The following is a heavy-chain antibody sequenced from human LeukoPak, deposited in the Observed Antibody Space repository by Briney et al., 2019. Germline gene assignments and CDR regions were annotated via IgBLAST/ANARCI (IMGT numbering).Heavy chain of an antibody. V-gene: IGHV1-2*02. D-gene: IGHD3-22*01. Sequence: ASVKVSFKASGYTFTCYYMHWVRHAPGQGLEWMGWSNPNSGGTNYAQKFQGRVTMTRDTSISTAYMELSRLRSDDTAVYYCARDLSPSDSSGYYYLNWFDPWGQGTLVTVSS. J-gene: IGHJ5*02. CDR1: GYTFTCYY. CDR3: ARDLSPSDSSGYYYLNWFDP. CDR2: SNPNSGGT.